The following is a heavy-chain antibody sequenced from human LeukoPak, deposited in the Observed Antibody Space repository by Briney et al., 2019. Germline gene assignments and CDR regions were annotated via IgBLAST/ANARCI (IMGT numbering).Heavy chain of an antibody. CDR2: IKSKTDGGTT. D-gene: IGHD3-10*01. J-gene: IGHJ6*03. Sequence: GGSLRLSCAASGFTFSNAWMSWVRQAPGKGLEWVGRIKSKTDGGTTDYAAPVKGRFTISRDDSKNTLYLQMNSLKTEDTAVYYCTTDSGSGSYYKPGGYYYYYMDVWGKGTTVTVSS. V-gene: IGHV3-15*01. CDR3: TTDSGSGSYYKPGGYYYYYMDV. CDR1: GFTFSNAW.